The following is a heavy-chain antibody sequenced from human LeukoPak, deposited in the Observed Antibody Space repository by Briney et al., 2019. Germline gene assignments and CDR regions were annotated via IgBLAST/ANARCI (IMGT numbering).Heavy chain of an antibody. V-gene: IGHV1-18*01. CDR2: ISAYNGNT. J-gene: IGHJ4*02. CDR1: GYTFTSYG. Sequence: ASVTVSCKASGYTFTSYGISWVRQAPGQGLEWMGWISAYNGNTNYAQKLQGRVTMTTDTSTSTAYMELRSLRSDDTAVYYCAREREYCGGDCYSTQDLDYWGQGTLVTVSS. D-gene: IGHD2-21*02. CDR3: AREREYCGGDCYSTQDLDY.